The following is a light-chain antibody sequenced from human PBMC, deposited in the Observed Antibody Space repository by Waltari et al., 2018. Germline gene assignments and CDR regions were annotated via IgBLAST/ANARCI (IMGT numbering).Light chain of an antibody. CDR2: DST. Sequence: VLTQPLSMSVTPGQTARMTCWGSNLGGKSVHWYQQRPGQAPVLVVHDSTDRPSGIPERLSGSISANTAVLNISRVEVVDEAYYYCQVWESSSDQGVFGRGTKLTVL. V-gene: IGLV3-21*02. CDR1: NLGGKS. CDR3: QVWESSSDQGV. J-gene: IGLJ3*02.